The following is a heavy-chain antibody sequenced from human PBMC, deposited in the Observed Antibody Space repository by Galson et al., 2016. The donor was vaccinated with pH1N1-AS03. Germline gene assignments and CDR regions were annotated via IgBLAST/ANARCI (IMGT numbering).Heavy chain of an antibody. J-gene: IGHJ4*02. CDR3: AREPWGSTQGEY. Sequence: SLRLSCAASGFTFSSYAIHWVRQAPGKGLDWVAVIWHDGNTRYYADSVKGRFIISRDNSKNTVYLQMSSLRVEDTAVYYCAREPWGSTQGEYWGQGTLVTVSS. V-gene: IGHV3-33*01. CDR2: IWHDGNTR. CDR1: GFTFSSYA. D-gene: IGHD3-16*01.